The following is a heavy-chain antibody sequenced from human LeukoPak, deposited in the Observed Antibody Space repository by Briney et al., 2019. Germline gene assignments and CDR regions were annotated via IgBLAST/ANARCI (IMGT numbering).Heavy chain of an antibody. CDR2: TSSSSGII. D-gene: IGHD2-21*01. Sequence: GGSLRLSCAASGFTFTSYGMNWVRQAPGKGLEWVSYTSSSSGIIYYAGSVKGRFTISRDNAKNSLYLRMNRLRAEDTAVYYCARHGEVPYGLDVWGQGTTVTVSS. J-gene: IGHJ6*02. CDR3: ARHGEVPYGLDV. CDR1: GFTFTSYG. V-gene: IGHV3-48*01.